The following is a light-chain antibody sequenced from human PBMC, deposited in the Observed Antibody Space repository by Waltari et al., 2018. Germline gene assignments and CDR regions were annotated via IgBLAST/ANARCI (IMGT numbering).Light chain of an antibody. Sequence: DIQMTQSPSTLSASVGSRVTITCRSSQSISSWLAWYQQKPGKAPKLLIYKASSLESGVPSRFSGSGSGTEFTLTISSLQPGDFATYYCQQYNSYTFGQGTKLEIK. J-gene: IGKJ2*01. CDR2: KAS. V-gene: IGKV1-5*03. CDR3: QQYNSYT. CDR1: QSISSW.